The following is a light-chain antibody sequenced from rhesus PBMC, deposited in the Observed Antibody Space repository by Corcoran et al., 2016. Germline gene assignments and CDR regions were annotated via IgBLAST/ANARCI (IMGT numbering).Light chain of an antibody. Sequence: EIVMTQSPATLSLSPGETATISCRTSQSVSSYLAWYQQKPGQAPRLLIYGASSRATGIPDRFSGSGSGTDFTLTISSLEPEDFAVSYCQETSNLSTFGPGTKLDIK. CDR3: QETSNLST. CDR1: QSVSSY. CDR2: GAS. J-gene: IGKJ3*01. V-gene: IGKV3-31*02.